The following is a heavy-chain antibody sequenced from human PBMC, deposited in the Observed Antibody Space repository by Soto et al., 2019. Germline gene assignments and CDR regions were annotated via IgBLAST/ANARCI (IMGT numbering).Heavy chain of an antibody. CDR1: GYTFTTYG. CDR2: IIPIFGTA. D-gene: IGHD3-3*01. Sequence: SVKVSCKASGYTFTTYGISWVRQAPGQGLEWMGGIIPIFGTANYAQKFQGRVTITADESTSTAYMELSSLRSEDTAVYYCARVRVFGLFDPWGQGTLVTVS. J-gene: IGHJ5*02. CDR3: ARVRVFGLFDP. V-gene: IGHV1-69*13.